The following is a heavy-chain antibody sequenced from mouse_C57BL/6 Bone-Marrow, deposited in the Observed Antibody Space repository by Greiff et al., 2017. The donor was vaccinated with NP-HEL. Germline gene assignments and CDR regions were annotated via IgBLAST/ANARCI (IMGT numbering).Heavy chain of an antibody. Sequence: EVQLQQSGAELVRPGASVKLSCTASGFNIKDDYMHWVKQRPEQGLEWIGWIDPENGDTEYASKFQGKATITADTSSNTAYLQLSSLTSEDTAVYYCTTQDSLFAYWGQGTLVTVSA. CDR3: TTQDSLFAY. CDR1: GFNIKDDY. CDR2: IDPENGDT. J-gene: IGHJ3*01. D-gene: IGHD3-2*01. V-gene: IGHV14-4*01.